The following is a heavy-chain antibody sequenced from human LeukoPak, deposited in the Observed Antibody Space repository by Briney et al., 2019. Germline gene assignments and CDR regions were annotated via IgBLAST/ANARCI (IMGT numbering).Heavy chain of an antibody. V-gene: IGHV3-21*01. CDR3: ARDPDYGGNPGYFQH. CDR2: ISSSSSYI. CDR1: GFTFSSYS. J-gene: IGHJ1*01. Sequence: GGSLRLSCAASGFTFSSYSMNWVRQAPGKGLEWVSSISSSSSYIYYADSVKGRYTISRDNAKNSLYLQMNSLRAEDTAVYYCARDPDYGGNPGYFQHWGQGTLVTVSS. D-gene: IGHD4-23*01.